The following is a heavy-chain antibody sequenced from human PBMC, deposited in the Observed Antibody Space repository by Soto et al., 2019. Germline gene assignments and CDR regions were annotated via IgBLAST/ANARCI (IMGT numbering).Heavy chain of an antibody. CDR3: AKDLWEHYTVTTFFDY. CDR2: ISGSGGST. V-gene: IGHV3-23*01. D-gene: IGHD4-17*01. Sequence: EVQLLESGGGLVQPGGSLRLSCAASGFTFSSYAMSWVRQAPGKGLEWVSAISGSGGSTYYADSVKGRFTISRDNSKNTLYLQMNSLRAEDTAVYYCAKDLWEHYTVTTFFDYWGQGTLVTVSS. J-gene: IGHJ4*02. CDR1: GFTFSSYA.